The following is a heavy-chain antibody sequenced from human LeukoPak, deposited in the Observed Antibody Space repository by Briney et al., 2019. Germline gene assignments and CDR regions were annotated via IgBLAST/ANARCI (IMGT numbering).Heavy chain of an antibody. CDR2: INHSGST. CDR3: AREVTGYSYGKGYYYYYYYMDV. Sequence: SETLSLTCAVYGGSFSGYYWSWIRQPPGKGLEWIGEINHSGSTNYNPSLKSRVTTSVDTSKNQFSLKLSSVTAADTAVYYCAREVTGYSYGKGYYYYYYYMDVWGKGTTVTVSS. V-gene: IGHV4-34*01. CDR1: GGSFSGYY. J-gene: IGHJ6*03. D-gene: IGHD5-18*01.